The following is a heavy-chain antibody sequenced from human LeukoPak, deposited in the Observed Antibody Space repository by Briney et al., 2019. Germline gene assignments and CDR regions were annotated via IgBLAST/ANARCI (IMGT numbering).Heavy chain of an antibody. J-gene: IGHJ4*02. D-gene: IGHD6-13*01. Sequence: ASVKVSCKASGYTFTSYGISWVRQAPGQGLEWMGWISAYNGNTNYAQKLRGRVTMTTDTSTSTAYMELRSPRSDDTAVYYCARVREYSSSWYEKGDYFDYWGQGTLVTASS. CDR1: GYTFTSYG. CDR3: ARVREYSSSWYEKGDYFDY. V-gene: IGHV1-18*04. CDR2: ISAYNGNT.